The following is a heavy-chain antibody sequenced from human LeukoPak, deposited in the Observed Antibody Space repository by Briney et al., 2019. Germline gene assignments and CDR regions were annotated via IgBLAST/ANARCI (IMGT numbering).Heavy chain of an antibody. D-gene: IGHD3-22*01. J-gene: IGHJ3*02. Sequence: SVKVSCKASVGTFSSYAISWVRQAPGQGLEWMGGIIPIFGTANYAQKFQGRVTITTDESTSTAYMELSSLRSEDTAVYYCARDAPGGYDSSGYYTDAFDIWGQGTMVTVSS. V-gene: IGHV1-69*05. CDR2: IIPIFGTA. CDR3: ARDAPGGYDSSGYYTDAFDI. CDR1: VGTFSSYA.